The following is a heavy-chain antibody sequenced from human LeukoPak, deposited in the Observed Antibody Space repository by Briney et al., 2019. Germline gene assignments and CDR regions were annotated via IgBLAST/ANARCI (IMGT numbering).Heavy chain of an antibody. CDR2: VSSSSTYI. J-gene: IGHJ4*02. CDR3: ARDEVYGEQYYFDY. D-gene: IGHD4/OR15-4a*01. V-gene: IGHV3-21*01. CDR1: GFTFSTYT. Sequence: PGGSLRLSCAASGFTFSTYTMNWVRQAPGKGLEWVSSVSSSSTYIYYADSVKGRFTISRDNAENSLYLQMNSLRAEDTAVYYCARDEVYGEQYYFDYWGQGTLVTVSS.